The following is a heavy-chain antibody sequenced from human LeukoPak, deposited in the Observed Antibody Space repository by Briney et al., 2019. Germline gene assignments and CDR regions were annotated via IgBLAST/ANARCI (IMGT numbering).Heavy chain of an antibody. CDR1: GASINSYY. Sequence: SETLSLTCTVSGASINSYYWSWIRQSPGKGLEWIGSFDYSGNRYYNPPLKSRLTISQDTSKNQFSLKMSSVTASDTAVYYCARGCSSTSCYGYMDVWGKGTTVTVSS. J-gene: IGHJ6*03. D-gene: IGHD2-2*01. V-gene: IGHV4-59*08. CDR2: FDYSGNR. CDR3: ARGCSSTSCYGYMDV.